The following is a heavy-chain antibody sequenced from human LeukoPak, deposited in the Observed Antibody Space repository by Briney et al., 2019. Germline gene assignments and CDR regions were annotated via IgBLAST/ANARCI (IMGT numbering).Heavy chain of an antibody. D-gene: IGHD2-21*02. J-gene: IGHJ3*02. CDR1: GGSISSYY. V-gene: IGHV4-4*07. Sequence: SQSMSLTCTVSGGSISSYYWRWIRQPAGKGLEWIGRIYTSGSTNYNPSLKSRVTMSVDTSKNQFSLKLSSVIAADTAVYYCARGDSTAFDIWGQGTMVTVSS. CDR2: IYTSGST. CDR3: ARGDSTAFDI.